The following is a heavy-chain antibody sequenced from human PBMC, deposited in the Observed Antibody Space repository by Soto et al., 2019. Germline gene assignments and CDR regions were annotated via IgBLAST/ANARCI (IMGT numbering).Heavy chain of an antibody. D-gene: IGHD2-2*01. V-gene: IGHV4-38-2*01. CDR2: MFHSGST. CDR3: ARGHIVVVPTVGWFDP. J-gene: IGHJ5*02. Sequence: PSETLSLTCAVSGYSISSGYYWGWIRQPPGKGLEWIGSMFHSGSTYYNPSLKSRVTISVDTSKNQFSLKLSSVTAADTAVYYCARGHIVVVPTVGWFDPWGHGTLVTGSS. CDR1: GYSISSGYY.